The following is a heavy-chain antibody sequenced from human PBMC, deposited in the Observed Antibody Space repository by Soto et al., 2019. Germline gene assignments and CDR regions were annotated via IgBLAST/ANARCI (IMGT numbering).Heavy chain of an antibody. CDR2: ISAYNGNT. V-gene: IGHV1-18*01. CDR3: ARDIPYYYGSGSRPHARWFDP. D-gene: IGHD3-10*01. Sequence: QVQLVQSGAEVKKPGASVKVSCKASGYTFTSYGISWVRQAPGQGLEWMGWISAYNGNTNYAQKLQGRVTMTTDTSTSTAYMELRSLRSDDTAVYYCARDIPYYYGSGSRPHARWFDPWGQGTLVTVSS. CDR1: GYTFTSYG. J-gene: IGHJ5*02.